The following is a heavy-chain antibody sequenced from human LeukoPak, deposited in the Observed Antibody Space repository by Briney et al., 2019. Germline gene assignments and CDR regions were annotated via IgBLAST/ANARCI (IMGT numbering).Heavy chain of an antibody. CDR2: ISPSNGGT. CDR3: ARQTGGFDY. D-gene: IGHD7-27*01. Sequence: GASVKVSCKASGYAFSGYYIHWVRQAPGQGPEWMGWISPSNGGTNYAQKFQGWVTMTRDTSISTAYMELSRLTSNVTAVYYCARQTGGFDYWGQGTLVTVSS. CDR1: GYAFSGYY. J-gene: IGHJ4*02. V-gene: IGHV1-2*04.